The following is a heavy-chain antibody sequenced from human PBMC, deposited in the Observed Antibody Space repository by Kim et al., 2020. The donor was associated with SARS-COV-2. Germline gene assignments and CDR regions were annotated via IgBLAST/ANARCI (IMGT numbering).Heavy chain of an antibody. CDR2: INGDESII. CDR3: VRDLREFDH. J-gene: IGHJ4*02. Sequence: GGSLRLSCAASGFTFSTYWMHWVRQAPGKGLVWVSRINGDESIINYEDSVKGRFTSSRDNAKNTVYLQMNGLRAEDTAVYYCVRDLREFDHWGQGTLVSV. CDR1: GFTFSTYW. V-gene: IGHV3-74*01.